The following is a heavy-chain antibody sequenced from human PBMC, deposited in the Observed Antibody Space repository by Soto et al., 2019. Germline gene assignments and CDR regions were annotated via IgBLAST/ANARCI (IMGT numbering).Heavy chain of an antibody. V-gene: IGHV1-18*01. Sequence: QAPGEVLEWVGWINTSNDNKLYAQKLQGRLTLTTDTSTSTAYMDLTTLRSDDTAVYFCARDPGAASFDFWAQGTLVTVSS. CDR2: INTSNDNK. D-gene: IGHD2-15*01. CDR3: ARDPGAASFDF. J-gene: IGHJ4*02.